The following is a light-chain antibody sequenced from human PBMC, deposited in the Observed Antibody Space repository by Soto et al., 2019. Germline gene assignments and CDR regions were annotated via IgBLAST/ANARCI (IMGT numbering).Light chain of an antibody. V-gene: IGKV3-20*01. CDR1: QSVSSSS. Sequence: EIVLTQSPGTLSLSPGERATLSCRASQSVSSSSVAWYQQKPGQAPRLLIYATSKRATGIPDRISGSGSGTDFTLTISRLESEDFAVYFCQHYGTSPPQFTFGPGTKVDIK. J-gene: IGKJ3*01. CDR3: QHYGTSPPQFT. CDR2: ATS.